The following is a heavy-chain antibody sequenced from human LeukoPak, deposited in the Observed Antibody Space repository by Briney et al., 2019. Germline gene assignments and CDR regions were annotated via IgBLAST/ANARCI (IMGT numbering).Heavy chain of an antibody. CDR1: GYTFTSYD. V-gene: IGHV1-2*02. CDR3: ARDQGDGYYINWFDP. D-gene: IGHD3-22*01. J-gene: IGHJ5*02. Sequence: ASVKVSCKASGYTFTSYDINWVRQATGQGLEWMGWINPKNGGSRLAQKFQGRVTMTTDTSINTAYMELSELTSDDTAMYYCARDQGDGYYINWFDPWGQGTPVTVSS. CDR2: INPKNGGS.